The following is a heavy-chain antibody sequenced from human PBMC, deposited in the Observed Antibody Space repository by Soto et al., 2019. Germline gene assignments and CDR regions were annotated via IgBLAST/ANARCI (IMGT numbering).Heavy chain of an antibody. D-gene: IGHD5-12*01. J-gene: IGHJ6*02. CDR1: GFTFSNYY. CDR3: ARDREYSPYGLDV. Sequence: GGSLRLSCAASGFTFSNYYMSWVRQAPGKGLEWVSYISSIGTNRYYAESVEGRFTISRDNAKKSLYLQMNSLRAEDMAVYYCARDREYSPYGLDVWGQGTTVTVSS. CDR2: ISSIGTNR. V-gene: IGHV3-11*01.